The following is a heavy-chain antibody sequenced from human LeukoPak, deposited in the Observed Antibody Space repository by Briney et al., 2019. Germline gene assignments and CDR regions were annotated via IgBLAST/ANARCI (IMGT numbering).Heavy chain of an antibody. CDR2: IYSGGST. V-gene: IGHV3-66*02. Sequence: GGSLRLSCSASGFTFSSHAMTWVRQAPGKGLEWVSVIYSGGSTYYADSVKGRFTISRDNSKNTLSLQMNSLRAEDTAVYYCARGGGASCGDDCYRNFDYWGQGTLVTVSS. CDR1: GFTFSSHA. D-gene: IGHD2-21*02. J-gene: IGHJ4*02. CDR3: ARGGGASCGDDCYRNFDY.